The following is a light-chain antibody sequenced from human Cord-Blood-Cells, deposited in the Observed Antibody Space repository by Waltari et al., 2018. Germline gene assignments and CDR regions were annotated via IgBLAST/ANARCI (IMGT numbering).Light chain of an antibody. CDR3: CSYAGSSTFVV. V-gene: IGLV2-23*03. Sequence: QSALTQPASVSWSPGQSITISCTGTSSDVGSYNLVSWYHQHPGKAPKLMIYEGSMRPSGVSNRVSGSKSGNTASLTISGLQAEYEADYYCCSYAGSSTFVVFGGGTKLTVL. J-gene: IGLJ2*01. CDR2: EGS. CDR1: SSDVGSYNL.